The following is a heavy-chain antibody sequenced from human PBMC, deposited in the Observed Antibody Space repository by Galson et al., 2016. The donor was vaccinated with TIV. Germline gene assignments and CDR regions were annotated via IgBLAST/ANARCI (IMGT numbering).Heavy chain of an antibody. CDR3: AKRRNYGGDSFEN. CDR2: ISDNGSGT. Sequence: SLRLSCAASGFTFSSEAMTWVRQAPGKGLEWVSTISDNGSGTYYADSVKGRFTISRDNSKNTLYLQLNSLRAEDTAVYYCAKRRNYGGDSFENWGQGTLVTVSS. D-gene: IGHD4-23*01. CDR1: GFTFSSEA. V-gene: IGHV3-23*01. J-gene: IGHJ3*02.